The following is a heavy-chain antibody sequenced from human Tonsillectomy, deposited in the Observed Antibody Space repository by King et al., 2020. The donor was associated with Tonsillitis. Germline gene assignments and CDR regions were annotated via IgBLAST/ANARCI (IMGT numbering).Heavy chain of an antibody. CDR1: VFSFSDFT. Sequence: VQLVESGGGLVQPGESLRLSCEVSVFSFSDFTMSWVRQAPGQGLEWVSDINADSSRIYYADSVKGRFTISRDISKNTLYLQMNNLRAEDTAVYFCAKFRGSQSEYHYWGQGTLVTVSS. V-gene: IGHV3-23*04. D-gene: IGHD1-26*01. CDR3: AKFRGSQSEYHY. J-gene: IGHJ4*02. CDR2: INADSSRI.